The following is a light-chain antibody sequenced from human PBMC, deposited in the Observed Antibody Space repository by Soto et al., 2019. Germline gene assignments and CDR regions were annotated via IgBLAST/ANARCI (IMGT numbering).Light chain of an antibody. Sequence: ETVLTQSPGTLSLSPGERATLSCRASQTVSSSYLAWYQQKPGQAPRLLIYGASSRATCIPDRFRGSGTVTDFPLHINRLEPEDIAVYYYQQYCQHYGSSPPSSTFGQGTGVEIK. CDR1: QTVSSSY. CDR3: QQYCQHYGSSPPSST. V-gene: IGKV3-20*01. CDR2: GAS. J-gene: IGKJ1*01.